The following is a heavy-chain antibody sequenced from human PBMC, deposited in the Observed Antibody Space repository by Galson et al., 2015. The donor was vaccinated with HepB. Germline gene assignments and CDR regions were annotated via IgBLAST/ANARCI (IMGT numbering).Heavy chain of an antibody. CDR2: ISYDGSNK. J-gene: IGHJ4*02. Sequence: SLRLSCAASGFTFSSYAMHWVRQAPGKGLEWVAVISYDGSNKYYADSVKGRFTISRDNSKNTLYLQMNSLRAEDTAVYYCARAVEWELPIDYWGQGTLVTVSS. CDR3: ARAVEWELPIDY. CDR1: GFTFSSYA. V-gene: IGHV3-30-3*01. D-gene: IGHD1-26*01.